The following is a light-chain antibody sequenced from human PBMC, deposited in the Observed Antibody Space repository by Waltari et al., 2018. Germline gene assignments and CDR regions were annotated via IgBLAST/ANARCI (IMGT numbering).Light chain of an antibody. V-gene: IGKV3-20*01. CDR2: GTS. CDR3: QQYGRL. J-gene: IGKJ4*01. CDR1: ESTSRSS. Sequence: DIVLTQSPGILSLSPGEGATLSCRASESTSRSSLAWYQQKPGQAPRLVMYGTSNRATDSPDRFSGSGSGTDFTLTISGLEPEDFAVYYCQQYGRLFGGGTKVEI.